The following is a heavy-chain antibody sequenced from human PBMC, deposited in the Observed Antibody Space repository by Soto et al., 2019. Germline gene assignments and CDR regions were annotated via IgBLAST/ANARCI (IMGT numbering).Heavy chain of an antibody. Sequence: QEQLVESGGGVVQPGRSLRLSCAASGFTFSSYGMHWVRQAPGKGLEWAAHITFDGSNKHYADSVKGRFTISRDSSKNXXYLQMNSLRAEDTAVYYCVKDTYYYDSSGYYIFDYWGQGTLVSVSS. CDR3: VKDTYYYDSSGYYIFDY. D-gene: IGHD3-22*01. J-gene: IGHJ4*02. V-gene: IGHV3-30*18. CDR1: GFTFSSYG. CDR2: ITFDGSNK.